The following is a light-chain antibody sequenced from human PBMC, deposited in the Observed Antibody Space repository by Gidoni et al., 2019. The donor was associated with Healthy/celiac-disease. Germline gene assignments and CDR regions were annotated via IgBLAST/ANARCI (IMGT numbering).Light chain of an antibody. CDR3: QAWDSSEGV. CDR1: KLGDKY. J-gene: IGLJ2*01. Sequence: SYELTQPPSVSVSPGQTASITCSGDKLGDKYACWYQQKPGQSPVLVIYQDSKRPSRIPERFSGSNSGNTATLTISGTQAMDEADYYCQAWDSSEGVFGGWTKLTVL. V-gene: IGLV3-1*01. CDR2: QDS.